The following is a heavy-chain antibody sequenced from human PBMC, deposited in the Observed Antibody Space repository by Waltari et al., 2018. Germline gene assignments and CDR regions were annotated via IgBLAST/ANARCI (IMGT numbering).Heavy chain of an antibody. CDR3: ARYHYYGSGSYKGFDY. CDR1: GFSLRHSGMY. Sequence: QVPLRQSGPALVKPTQPPTLTRPFPGFSLRHSGMYVSWIRQPPGKALEWLARIDWDDDKYYSTSLKTRLTISKDTSKNQVVLTMTNMDPVDTATYYCARYHYYGSGSYKGFDYWGQGTLVTVSS. V-gene: IGHV2-70*15. CDR2: IDWDDDK. J-gene: IGHJ4*02. D-gene: IGHD3-10*01.